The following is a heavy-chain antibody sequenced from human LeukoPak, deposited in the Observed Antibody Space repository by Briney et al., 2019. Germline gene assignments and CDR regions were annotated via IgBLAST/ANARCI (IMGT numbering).Heavy chain of an antibody. J-gene: IGHJ4*02. D-gene: IGHD3-22*01. CDR2: IYYSGST. CDR3: ARLWHDSSGYYYFDY. CDR1: GGSISSHY. Sequence: SETLSLTCTVSGGSISSHYWSWIRQPPGKGLEWIGYIYYSGSTNYNPSLKSRVTISVDTSKNQFSLKLSSVTAADTAVYYCARLWHDSSGYYYFDYWGQGTLVTVSS. V-gene: IGHV4-59*08.